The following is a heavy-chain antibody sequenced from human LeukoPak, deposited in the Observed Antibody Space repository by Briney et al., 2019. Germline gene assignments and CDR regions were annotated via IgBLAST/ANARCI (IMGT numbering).Heavy chain of an antibody. CDR3: ARTGYSSGWYLGFFDY. CDR2: INPNSGDT. Sequence: ASVKVSCKASGYTFTDYYMHWVRQAPGQGLEWMGWINPNSGDTKYAQTFQGRVTMTRDTSISTAYLELSTLRSDDTAVYFCARTGYSSGWYLGFFDYWGQGTLATASS. J-gene: IGHJ4*02. V-gene: IGHV1-2*02. D-gene: IGHD6-19*01. CDR1: GYTFTDYY.